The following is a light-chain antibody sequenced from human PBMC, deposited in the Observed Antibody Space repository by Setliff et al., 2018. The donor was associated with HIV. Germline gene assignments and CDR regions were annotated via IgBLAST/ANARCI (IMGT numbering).Light chain of an antibody. J-gene: IGLJ1*01. CDR2: TNN. Sequence: QSALTQPASVSGSPGQSITISCTGTSSDVGGYNYVSWYQQLPGTAPKLLIYTNNQRPSGVPDRFSGSKSGASASLAISGLRSEDEADYYCVAWDDNLSVGVFGTGTKVTVL. CDR3: VAWDDNLSVGV. V-gene: IGLV1-47*01. CDR1: SSDVGGYNY.